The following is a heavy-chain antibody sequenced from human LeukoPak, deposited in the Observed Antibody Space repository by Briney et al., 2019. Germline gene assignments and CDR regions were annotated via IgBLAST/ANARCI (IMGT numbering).Heavy chain of an antibody. V-gene: IGHV1-69*13. CDR2: IIPILVTP. CDR3: AREGYSNGWYRY. CDR1: GGTFSSFA. Sequence: SVKVSCKASGGTFSSFAINWVRQAPGQGLEWKGGIIPILVTPNYAQKFQGRVTITADESTSTAYMELSSLRSEDTAVYYCAREGYSNGWYRYWGQGTLVTVSS. D-gene: IGHD6-19*01. J-gene: IGHJ4*02.